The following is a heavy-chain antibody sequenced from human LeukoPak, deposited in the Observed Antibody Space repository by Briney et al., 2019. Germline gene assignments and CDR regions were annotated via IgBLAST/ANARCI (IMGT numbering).Heavy chain of an antibody. CDR3: AREGGIAAAGTISDY. V-gene: IGHV1-69*04. J-gene: IGHJ4*02. CDR2: IIPILGIA. D-gene: IGHD6-13*01. Sequence: SVKVSCKASGGTFSSYAISWVRQAPGQGLEWMGRIIPILGIANYAQKFQGGVTITADKSTSTAYMELSSLRSEDTAVYYCAREGGIAAAGTISDYWGQGTLVTVSS. CDR1: GGTFSSYA.